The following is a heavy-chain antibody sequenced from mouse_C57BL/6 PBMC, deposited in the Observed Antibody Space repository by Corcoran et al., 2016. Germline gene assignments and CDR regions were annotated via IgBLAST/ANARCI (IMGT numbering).Heavy chain of an antibody. CDR3: ARRYSNWGYFDV. CDR2: INPNNGGT. V-gene: IGHV1-26*01. J-gene: IGHJ1*03. CDR1: GYTFTDYY. D-gene: IGHD2-5*01. Sequence: EVQLQQSGPELVKPGASVKISCKASGYTFTDYYMNWVKQSHGKSLEWIGDINPNNGGTSYNQKFKGKATLTVDKSSSTAYMELRSLTSEDSAVYYCARRYSNWGYFDVWGTGTTVTVSS.